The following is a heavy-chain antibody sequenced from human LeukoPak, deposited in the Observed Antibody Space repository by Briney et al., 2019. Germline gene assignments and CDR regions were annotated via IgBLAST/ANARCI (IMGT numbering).Heavy chain of an antibody. CDR2: INPNSGDT. CDR1: GYTLTDYY. V-gene: IGHV1-2*02. J-gene: IGHJ4*02. Sequence: PGASVKVSCKASGYTLTDYYMHWVRQAPGQGLEWMGWINPNSGDTNYAQKFQGRVTMTRDTSISTAYMDLSRLTSDDTAIYYCARESPGDSSGYYGRGDYWGQGTLVTVSS. D-gene: IGHD3-22*01. CDR3: ARESPGDSSGYYGRGDY.